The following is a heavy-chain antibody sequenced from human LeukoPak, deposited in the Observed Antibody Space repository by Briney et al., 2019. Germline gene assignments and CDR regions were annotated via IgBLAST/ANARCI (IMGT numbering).Heavy chain of an antibody. D-gene: IGHD2-2*01. CDR2: IIPIFGTA. Sequence: GSSVKVSCKASGGTFSSYAISWVRQAPGHGLEWMGGIIPIFGTANYAQKFQGRVTITADESTSTAYMELSSLRSEDTAVYYCARERGDCSSTSCYLSSRFDYWGQGTLVTVSS. CDR3: ARERGDCSSTSCYLSSRFDY. CDR1: GGTFSSYA. J-gene: IGHJ4*02. V-gene: IGHV1-69*01.